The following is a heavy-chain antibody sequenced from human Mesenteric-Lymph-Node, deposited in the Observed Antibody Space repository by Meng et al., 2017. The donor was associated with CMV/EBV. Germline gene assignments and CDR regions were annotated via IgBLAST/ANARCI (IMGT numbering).Heavy chain of an antibody. D-gene: IGHD2-2*01. J-gene: IGHJ4*02. V-gene: IGHV4-59*01. Sequence: GSLRLSCTSSGDAITNYYWSWIRQPPGKGLEWIGYIYYSGTTNYSPSLKSRVTMSVDTSKSQFSLRLNSLTTADTAVYYCARGRTSHFDYWGEGTLVTVSS. CDR3: ARGRTSHFDY. CDR2: IYYSGTT. CDR1: GDAITNYY.